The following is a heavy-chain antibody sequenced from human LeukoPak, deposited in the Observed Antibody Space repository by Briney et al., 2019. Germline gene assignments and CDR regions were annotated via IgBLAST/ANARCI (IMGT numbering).Heavy chain of an antibody. D-gene: IGHD3-10*01. J-gene: IGHJ5*02. CDR1: GGSFSGYY. CDR2: VNHSGST. Sequence: PSETLSLTCAVYGGSFSGYYWSWIRQPPGKGLEWIGEVNHSGSTNYNPSLKSRVTISVGTSNYQFSLNLSSVTAADTAVYYCASKGPLWCGDRYGWFDPWGQGTLVTVSS. V-gene: IGHV4-34*01. CDR3: ASKGPLWCGDRYGWFDP.